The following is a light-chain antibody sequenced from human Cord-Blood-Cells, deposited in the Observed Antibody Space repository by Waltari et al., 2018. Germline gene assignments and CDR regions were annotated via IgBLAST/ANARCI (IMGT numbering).Light chain of an antibody. Sequence: DIAITQSLVPLAVSLGDRAAINCKSSHSVLYSSNNKNYFAWNQQKPGQPSKLRIYWASTRESGVPYRFSGSGSGTDFTLTINSLQAEYWSVYYCQRYYSTPYTFGQGTKLEIK. CDR2: WAS. J-gene: IGKJ2*01. CDR1: HSVLYSSNNKNY. CDR3: QRYYSTPYT. V-gene: IGKV4-1*01.